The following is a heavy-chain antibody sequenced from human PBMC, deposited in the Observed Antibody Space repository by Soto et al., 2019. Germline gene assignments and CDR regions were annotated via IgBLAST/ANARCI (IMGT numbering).Heavy chain of an antibody. J-gene: IGHJ5*02. Sequence: EVQLVESGGGLVQPGGSLRLSCAASGFTFSSYSMNWVRQAPGKGLEWVSYISSSSSTIYYADSVKGRFTISRDNAKNSLYLQMNSLRDENTAVYYCARENDGDYLTWFDPWGQGTLVTVSS. D-gene: IGHD4-17*01. CDR2: ISSSSSTI. CDR1: GFTFSSYS. CDR3: ARENDGDYLTWFDP. V-gene: IGHV3-48*02.